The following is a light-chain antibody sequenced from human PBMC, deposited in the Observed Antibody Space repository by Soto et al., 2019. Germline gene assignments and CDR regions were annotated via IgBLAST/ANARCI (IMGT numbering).Light chain of an antibody. CDR1: QSITSSY. CDR3: QQYNSSPPMYT. Sequence: PGATATLSCRTSQSITSSYLAWYQQRPGQAPRLLIYGASSRATGIPDRFSGSGSGTDFTLTISRLEPEDFAVYYCQQYNSSPPMYTFGQGTKLEIK. J-gene: IGKJ2*01. V-gene: IGKV3-20*01. CDR2: GAS.